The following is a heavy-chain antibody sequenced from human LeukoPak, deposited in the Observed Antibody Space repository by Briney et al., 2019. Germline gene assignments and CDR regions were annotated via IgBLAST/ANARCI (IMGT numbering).Heavy chain of an antibody. V-gene: IGHV1-69*04. CDR1: GGTFSSYA. CDR2: IIPILGIA. J-gene: IGHJ6*02. D-gene: IGHD5-18*01. CDR3: ARDLRYSWGV. Sequence: SVKVSCKASGGTFSSYAISGVRQAPGQGLEWMGRIIPILGIANYAQKFQGRGTLTADKSTSTAYMELSSLRSEDTAVYYCARDLRYSWGVWGQGTTVTVS.